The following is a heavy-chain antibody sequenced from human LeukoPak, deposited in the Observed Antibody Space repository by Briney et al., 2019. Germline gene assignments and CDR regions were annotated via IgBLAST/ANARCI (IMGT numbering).Heavy chain of an antibody. D-gene: IGHD3-10*01. Sequence: SVKVSCKASGGTFSSYAISWVRQAPGQGLEWMGGIIPIFGTANYAQEFQGRVTITADESTSTAYMELSSLRSEDTAVYYCARAKYYYGSGGYAYFDYWGQGTLVTVSS. CDR3: ARAKYYYGSGGYAYFDY. J-gene: IGHJ4*02. V-gene: IGHV1-69*13. CDR1: GGTFSSYA. CDR2: IIPIFGTA.